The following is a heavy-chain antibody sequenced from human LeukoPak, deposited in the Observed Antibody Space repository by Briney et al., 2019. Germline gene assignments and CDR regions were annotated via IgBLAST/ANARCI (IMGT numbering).Heavy chain of an antibody. CDR1: GYTFTSYD. CDR3: ARVTTVVERWFDP. D-gene: IGHD4-23*01. Sequence: GASVKVSCKASGYTFTSYDISWVRQATGQGLEWMGWMNPNSGNTGYAQKFQGRVTITRNTSISTAYMELSSLRSEDTAVYYCARVTTVVERWFDPWGQGTLVTVSS. V-gene: IGHV1-8*03. J-gene: IGHJ5*02. CDR2: MNPNSGNT.